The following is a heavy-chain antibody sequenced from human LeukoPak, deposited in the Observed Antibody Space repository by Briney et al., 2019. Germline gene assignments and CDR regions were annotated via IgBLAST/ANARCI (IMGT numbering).Heavy chain of an antibody. D-gene: IGHD5-12*01. Sequence: PSETLSLTCAVYSGSFSGYYWSWIRQPPGKGLEWIGEIYHSGSTNYNPSLKSRVTISVDTSKNQFSLKLRSVTAADTAVYYCAREWHHVFDYWGQGNLVTVSS. V-gene: IGHV4-34*01. CDR1: SGSFSGYY. CDR3: AREWHHVFDY. CDR2: IYHSGST. J-gene: IGHJ4*02.